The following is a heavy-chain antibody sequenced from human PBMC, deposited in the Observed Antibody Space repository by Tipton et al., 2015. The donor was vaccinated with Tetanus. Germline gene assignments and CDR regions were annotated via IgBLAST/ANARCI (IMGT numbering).Heavy chain of an antibody. J-gene: IGHJ5*02. V-gene: IGHV4-61*01. D-gene: IGHD7-27*01. Sequence: TLSLTCTVSGGSVSSGSYYWNWIRQPPGKGLEWIGYISYSGSSSFNPSLQSRVTMSVDKSKNQFSMKLASATAADTAVYYCARQLWGYWFDPWGQGTLVTVSS. CDR3: ARQLWGYWFDP. CDR1: GGSVSSGSYY. CDR2: ISYSGSS.